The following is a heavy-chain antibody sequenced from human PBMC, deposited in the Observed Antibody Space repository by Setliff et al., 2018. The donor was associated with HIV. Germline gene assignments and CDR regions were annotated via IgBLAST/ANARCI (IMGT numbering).Heavy chain of an antibody. CDR3: ARAGSGWPFDF. J-gene: IGHJ4*02. V-gene: IGHV1-69*05. CDR1: GDIFSRYG. Sequence: SVKVSCKASGDIFSRYGISWVRQAPGQGLEWMGGIIPIYGTANSAQKFKGRVTITRDIFASTASMELSSLRSEDTAVYYCARAGSGWPFDFWGQGTLVTVSS. D-gene: IGHD6-19*01. CDR2: IIPIYGTA.